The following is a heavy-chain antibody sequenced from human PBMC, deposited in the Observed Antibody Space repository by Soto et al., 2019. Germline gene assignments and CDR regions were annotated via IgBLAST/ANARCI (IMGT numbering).Heavy chain of an antibody. CDR1: GFTVSSKY. CDR3: AREAPMDV. J-gene: IGHJ6*02. Sequence: VGSLILSCAASGFTVSSKYMSWVRQAPGKGLEWISVIWSAGLIYYADSVRGRFTISRDISKNILYLEMTSLRADDTAVYYCAREAPMDVWGQGTTVTVS. CDR2: IWSAGLI. V-gene: IGHV3-53*01.